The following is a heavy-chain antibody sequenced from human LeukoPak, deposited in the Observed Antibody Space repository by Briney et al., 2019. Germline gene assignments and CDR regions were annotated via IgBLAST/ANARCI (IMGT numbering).Heavy chain of an antibody. J-gene: IGHJ6*02. CDR1: GFTFSSYA. CDR3: AKDHIRAGAGTFRENYYYYYGMDV. Sequence: PGGSLRLSCAASGFTFSSYAMSWVRQAPGKGLEWVSAISSSGGSTYYADSVKGRFTISTDNPKNTLYLQMNSLRAEDTAVYYCAKDHIRAGAGTFRENYYYYYGMDVWGQGTTVTVSS. V-gene: IGHV3-23*01. D-gene: IGHD6-19*01. CDR2: ISSSGGST.